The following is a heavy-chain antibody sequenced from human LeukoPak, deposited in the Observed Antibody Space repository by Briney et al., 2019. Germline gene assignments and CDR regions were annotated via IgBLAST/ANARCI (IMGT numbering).Heavy chain of an antibody. Sequence: SETLSLTCAVYGGSSSGYYWSWIRQPPGKGLEWIGEINHSGSTNYNPSLKSRVTISVDTSKNQFSLKLSSVTAADTAVYYCARRGYYDSSGYYPYYFDYWGQGTLVTVSS. CDR1: GGSSSGYY. CDR3: ARRGYYDSSGYYPYYFDY. CDR2: INHSGST. V-gene: IGHV4-34*01. D-gene: IGHD3-22*01. J-gene: IGHJ4*02.